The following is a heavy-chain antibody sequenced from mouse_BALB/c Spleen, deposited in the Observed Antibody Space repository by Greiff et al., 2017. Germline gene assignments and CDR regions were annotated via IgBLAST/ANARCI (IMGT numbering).Heavy chain of an antibody. J-gene: IGHJ3*01. CDR2: IYPGNSDT. CDR3: TRSYCNYVAWFAY. Sequence: EVQLQQSGTVLARPGASVKMSCKASGYTFTSYWMHWVKQRPGQGLEWIGAIYPGNSDTSYNQKFKGKAKLTAVTSTSTAYMELSSLTNEDSAVYYCTRSYCNYVAWFAYWGQGTLVTVSA. CDR1: GYTFTSYW. V-gene: IGHV1-5*01. D-gene: IGHD2-1*01.